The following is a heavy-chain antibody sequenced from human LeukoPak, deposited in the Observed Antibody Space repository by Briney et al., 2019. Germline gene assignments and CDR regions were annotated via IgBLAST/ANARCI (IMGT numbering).Heavy chain of an antibody. V-gene: IGHV3-30*04. Sequence: GGSLRLSCVASGFTFSSYAMHWVRQAPGKGLEWVAVISYQGSNEYYADSVKGRFTISRDNSKNTLYLQMNSLRPEDTAVYYCATSYDSSGYYHFDYWGQGTLVTVSS. CDR3: ATSYDSSGYYHFDY. D-gene: IGHD3-22*01. CDR1: GFTFSSYA. CDR2: ISYQGSNE. J-gene: IGHJ4*02.